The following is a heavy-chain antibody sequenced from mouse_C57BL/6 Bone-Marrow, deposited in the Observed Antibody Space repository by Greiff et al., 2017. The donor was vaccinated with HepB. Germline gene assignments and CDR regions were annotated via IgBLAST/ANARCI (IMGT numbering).Heavy chain of an antibody. CDR3: ARRDYGSSYFDY. CDR1: GYTFTSYG. J-gene: IGHJ2*01. CDR2: IYPRSGNT. V-gene: IGHV1-81*01. Sequence: VKLMESGAELARPGASVKLSCKASGYTFTSYGISWVKQRTGQGLEWIGEIYPRSGNTYYNEKFKGKATLTADKSSSTAYMELRSLTSEDSAVYVCARRDYGSSYFDYWGQGTTLTVSS. D-gene: IGHD1-1*01.